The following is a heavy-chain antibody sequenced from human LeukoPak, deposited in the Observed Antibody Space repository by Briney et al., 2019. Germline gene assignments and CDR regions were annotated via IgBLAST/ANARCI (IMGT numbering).Heavy chain of an antibody. D-gene: IGHD3-10*01. V-gene: IGHV5-10-1*01. CDR1: GSIFTSYW. J-gene: IGHJ5*02. CDR2: IDRGDSYT. CDR3: ARLYYYGSGSYYSTWFDP. Sequence: GASLQISCEGSGSIFTSYWISGGRPLRGKGVEGMGRIDRGDSYTNYSPSFQGHVTISADKSISTAYLQWSSLKASDTAMYYCARLYYYGSGSYYSTWFDPWGQGTLVTVSS.